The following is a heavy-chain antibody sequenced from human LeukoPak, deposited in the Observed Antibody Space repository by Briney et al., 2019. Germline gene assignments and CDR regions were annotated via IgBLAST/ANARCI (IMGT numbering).Heavy chain of an antibody. CDR3: AKDRSGYDVFFDY. CDR2: ISYDGSNK. Sequence: GGSLRLSCAASGFTFSSYGMHGVGQAPGKGLEWVAVISYDGSNKYYADSVKGRFTISRDNSKNTLYLQINSLRAEDTAVYYCAKDRSGYDVFFDYWGQGTLVTVSS. J-gene: IGHJ4*02. CDR1: GFTFSSYG. V-gene: IGHV3-30*18. D-gene: IGHD5-12*01.